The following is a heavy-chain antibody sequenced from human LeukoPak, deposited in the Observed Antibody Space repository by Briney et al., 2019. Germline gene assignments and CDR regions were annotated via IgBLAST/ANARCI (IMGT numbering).Heavy chain of an antibody. D-gene: IGHD5-12*01. V-gene: IGHV3-23*01. CDR2: ISGSGGSQ. J-gene: IGHJ4*02. Sequence: GGSLRLSCAASEFTFSSYAMSWVRQAPGRGLEWVSAISGSGGSQYYADSVKGRFNISRDNSKNTLYLQMNSLRAEDTAVYYCAKPFYSGYDSRFDYWGQGTLVTVSS. CDR3: AKPFYSGYDSRFDY. CDR1: EFTFSSYA.